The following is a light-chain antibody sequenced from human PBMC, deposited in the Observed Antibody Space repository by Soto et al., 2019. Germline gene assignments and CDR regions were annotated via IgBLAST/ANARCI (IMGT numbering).Light chain of an antibody. CDR3: SSYAGSNNFV. J-gene: IGLJ1*01. Sequence: QSALTQPPSASGSPGQSVTISCTGTSSDVGGYNYVSWYQQHPGKAPKLMIYEVSKRPSGVPDRFSGSKSGNMASLTVSGLQAEDEADYYCSSYAGSNNFVFGTGTSSPS. V-gene: IGLV2-8*01. CDR2: EVS. CDR1: SSDVGGYNY.